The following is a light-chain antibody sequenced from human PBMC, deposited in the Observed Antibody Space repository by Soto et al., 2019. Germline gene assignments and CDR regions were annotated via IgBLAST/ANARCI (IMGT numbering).Light chain of an antibody. J-gene: IGKJ2*01. V-gene: IGKV3-20*01. CDR2: TAS. CDR3: HQYGKAPQT. CDR1: QYMTRTY. Sequence: EIVLTQSPGTLSLSPGERATLSCRASQYMTRTYIAWYQQKPGQAPRLLIYTASNRATGIPDKFSGSGSGTDYSLTITRLEPEDSAVYYCHQYGKAPQTFGHGTKVESK.